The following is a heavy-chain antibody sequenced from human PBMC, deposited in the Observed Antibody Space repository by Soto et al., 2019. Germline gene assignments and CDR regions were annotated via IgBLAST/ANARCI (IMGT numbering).Heavy chain of an antibody. CDR1: GYTFTGYY. J-gene: IGHJ6*03. Sequence: ASVKVSCKASGYTFTGYYMHWVRQAPGQGLEWMGWINPNSGGTNYAQKFQGWVTMTRDTSISTAYMELSRLRSGDTAVYYCARGWGPPVATDLDYYYYYMDVWGKGTTVTVSS. D-gene: IGHD5-12*01. CDR2: INPNSGGT. V-gene: IGHV1-2*04. CDR3: ARGWGPPVATDLDYYYYYMDV.